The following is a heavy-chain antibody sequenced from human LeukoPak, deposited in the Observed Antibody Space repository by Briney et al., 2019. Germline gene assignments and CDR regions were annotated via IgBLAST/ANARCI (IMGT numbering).Heavy chain of an antibody. CDR2: ISGSGGST. V-gene: IGHV3-23*01. D-gene: IGHD6-13*01. Sequence: GGSLRLSCAASGFTFSSYAMSWVRQAPGKGLEWVSAISGSGGSTYYADSVKGRFTISRDNSKNTLYLQMNSLRAEDTAVYYCAGSSRYGYYFDYWGQGTLVTVSS. CDR1: GFTFSSYA. J-gene: IGHJ4*02. CDR3: AGSSRYGYYFDY.